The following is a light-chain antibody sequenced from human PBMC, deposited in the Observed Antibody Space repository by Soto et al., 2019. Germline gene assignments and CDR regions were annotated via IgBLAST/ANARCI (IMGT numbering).Light chain of an antibody. CDR3: SSISTTSTPIV. V-gene: IGLV2-14*01. Sequence: QSALSQPASMSGSPGQSITIPCTGASSDIGLYNYVSWYQHHPGKAPKLLISEVNVRPSGLSDRFSASKAGNTASLTISGLQPEDEAYYYCSSISTTSTPIVFGSGTKVIVL. J-gene: IGLJ1*01. CDR1: SSDIGLYNY. CDR2: EVN.